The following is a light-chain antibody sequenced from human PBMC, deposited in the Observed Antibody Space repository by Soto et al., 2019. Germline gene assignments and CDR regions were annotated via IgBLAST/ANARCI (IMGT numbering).Light chain of an antibody. CDR2: LAS. J-gene: IGKJ4*01. V-gene: IGKV4-1*01. Sequence: DIVMTQSPDSLAVSLGERATFNCKSSQSVFKSPDNKNYLAWYQQKPGQPPKLLIYLASTRGSWVPDRFSGSGSGTDFTLTISSLQAEDVAAYYCQQYHSPPVTFGGGTKVEIK. CDR1: QSVFKSPDNKNY. CDR3: QQYHSPPVT.